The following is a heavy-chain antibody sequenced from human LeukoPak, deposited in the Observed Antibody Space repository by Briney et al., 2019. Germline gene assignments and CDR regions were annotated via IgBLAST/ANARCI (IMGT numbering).Heavy chain of an antibody. CDR2: ISGSGGST. CDR1: GFTFSSYA. CDR3: ARSGYCSSTSCTPLDY. V-gene: IGHV3-23*01. J-gene: IGHJ4*02. D-gene: IGHD2-2*01. Sequence: GGSLRLSCAASGFTFSSYAVSWVRQAPGKGLEWVSAISGSGGSTYYADSVKGRFTISRDNSKNTLYLQMNSLRAEDTAVYCCARSGYCSSTSCTPLDYWGQGTLVTVSS.